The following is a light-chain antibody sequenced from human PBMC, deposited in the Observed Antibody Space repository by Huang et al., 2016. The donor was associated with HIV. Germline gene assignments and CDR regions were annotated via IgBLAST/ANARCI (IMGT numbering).Light chain of an antibody. CDR2: GAS. Sequence: IVMTQSPATLSVSPGERATLSCRASQSIRSNLAWYQQQPGQAPRLLIYGASTRDTGIPARFSGSGSGTEFTLTISSLQSEDFAVYCCQQYNNWPPTFGGGTKVEVK. CDR1: QSIRSN. CDR3: QQYNNWPPT. J-gene: IGKJ4*01. V-gene: IGKV3-15*01.